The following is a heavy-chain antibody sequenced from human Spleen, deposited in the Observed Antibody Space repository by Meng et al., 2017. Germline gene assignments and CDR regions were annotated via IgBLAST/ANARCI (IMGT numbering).Heavy chain of an antibody. J-gene: IGHJ4*01. CDR3: ASSGWYRGPNYFDY. CDR1: GGSVNSGDYY. Sequence: HAQQEGSAPGLVKPSPALSLTCSASGGSVNSGDYYWSWSRQHPGKGLELIGYIYYSGSTYYNPSLKSLVTISVDPSKNQFSLMVSSVTAADTAVYYCASSGWYRGPNYFDYWGHGTLVTVSS. V-gene: IGHV4-31*01. CDR2: IYYSGST. D-gene: IGHD6-19*01.